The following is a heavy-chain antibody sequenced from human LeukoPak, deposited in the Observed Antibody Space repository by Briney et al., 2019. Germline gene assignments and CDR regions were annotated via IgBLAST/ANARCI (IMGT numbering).Heavy chain of an antibody. CDR2: INHSGST. V-gene: IGHV4-34*01. J-gene: IGHJ4*02. Sequence: PGGSLRLSCAASGFTFTDYTMNWVRQAPGKGLEWIGEINHSGSTNYNPSLKSRVTISVDTSKNQFSLKLSSVTAADTAVYYCARLRQQLVLDYWGQGTLVTVSS. CDR3: ARLRQQLVLDY. D-gene: IGHD6-13*01. CDR1: GFTFTDYT.